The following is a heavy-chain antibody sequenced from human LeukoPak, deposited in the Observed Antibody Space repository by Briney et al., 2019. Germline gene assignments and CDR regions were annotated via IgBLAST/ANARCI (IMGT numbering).Heavy chain of an antibody. D-gene: IGHD3-22*01. J-gene: IGHJ4*02. CDR3: AVTYYYDSSGYFSGYYFDY. CDR1: GGTFSGYA. V-gene: IGHV1-69*13. Sequence: ASVKVSCKASGGTFSGYAISWVRQAPGQGLEWMGGIIPIFGTANYAQKFQGRVTITADESTSTAYMELSSLRSEDTAVYYCAVTYYYDSSGYFSGYYFDYWGQGTLVTVSS. CDR2: IIPIFGTA.